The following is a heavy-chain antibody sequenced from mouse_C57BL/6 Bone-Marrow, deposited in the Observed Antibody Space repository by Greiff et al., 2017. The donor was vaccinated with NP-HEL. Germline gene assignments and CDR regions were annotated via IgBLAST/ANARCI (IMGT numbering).Heavy chain of an antibody. CDR2: INPYNGGT. CDR1: GYTFTDYY. V-gene: IGHV1-19*01. CDR3: AGWLLNYYAMDY. Sequence: VHVKQSGPVLVKPGASVKMSCKASGYTFTDYYMNWVKQSHGKSLEWIGVINPYNGGTSYNQKFKGKATLTVDKSSSTAYMELNSLTSEDSAVYYCAGWLLNYYAMDYWGQGTSVTVSS. D-gene: IGHD2-3*01. J-gene: IGHJ4*01.